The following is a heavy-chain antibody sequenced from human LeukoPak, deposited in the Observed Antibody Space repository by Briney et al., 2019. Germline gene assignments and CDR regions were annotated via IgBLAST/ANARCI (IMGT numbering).Heavy chain of an antibody. CDR3: ARGYGSGSNWFDP. Sequence: SSQTLSLTCAVSGGSISTYYWSWIRQPAGKDLEWIGHIYSSGSTNYNPSLKSRVTMSVDTSKNQLSLKLNSVTAADTAVYYCARGYGSGSNWFDPWGQGTLVIVSS. CDR2: IYSSGST. V-gene: IGHV4-4*07. D-gene: IGHD3-10*01. CDR1: GGSISTYY. J-gene: IGHJ5*02.